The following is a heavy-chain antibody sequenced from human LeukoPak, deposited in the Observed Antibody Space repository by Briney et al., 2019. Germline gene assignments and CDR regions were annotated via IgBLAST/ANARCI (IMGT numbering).Heavy chain of an antibody. D-gene: IGHD2-21*02. Sequence: ASVKVSCKASGYTFTSYYMHWVRQAPGQGLEWMGIINPSGGSTSYAQKFQGRVTMTRDTSTSTVYMELSSLRSEDTAVYHCARAYRGYCGGDCYRFFDYWGQGTLVTVSS. CDR1: GYTFTSYY. V-gene: IGHV1-46*01. CDR2: INPSGGST. J-gene: IGHJ4*02. CDR3: ARAYRGYCGGDCYRFFDY.